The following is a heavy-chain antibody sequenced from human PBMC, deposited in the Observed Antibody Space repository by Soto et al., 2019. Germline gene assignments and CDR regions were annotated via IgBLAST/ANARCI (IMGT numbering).Heavy chain of an antibody. CDR1: GLTFDDYT. V-gene: IGHV3-43*01. CDR3: AKCRGYSYDPGVFDY. D-gene: IGHD5-18*01. CDR2: ISWDGGST. J-gene: IGHJ4*02. Sequence: GGSLRLSCAASGLTFDDYTMHWVRQAPGKGLEWVSLISWDGGSTYYADSVKGRFTISRDNSKNCLYLQMNSLRSEDTAMYYCAKCRGYSYDPGVFDYWGQGTLVTVSS.